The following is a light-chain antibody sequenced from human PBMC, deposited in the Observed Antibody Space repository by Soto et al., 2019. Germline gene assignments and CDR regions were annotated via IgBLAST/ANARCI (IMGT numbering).Light chain of an antibody. CDR2: DAS. Sequence: PATLSLSPGKRATLSCRTSQSIRRYLARYQQKPGQAPRLPIYDASNRATGIPARFSGSGSGTDLTLTISSLEPEDFAVYVCQPRSNWPWTFGQGTKV. CDR3: QPRSNWPWT. V-gene: IGKV3-11*01. CDR1: QSIRRY. J-gene: IGKJ1*01.